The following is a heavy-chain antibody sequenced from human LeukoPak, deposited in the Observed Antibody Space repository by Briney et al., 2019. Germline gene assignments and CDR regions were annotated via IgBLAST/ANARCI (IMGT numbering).Heavy chain of an antibody. CDR1: GFTFSSYG. D-gene: IGHD3-16*01. CDR2: IWYDGSNK. V-gene: IGHV3-33*01. CDR3: ARDLSDAFDFDY. Sequence: GGSPRLSCAASGFTFSSYGMHWVRQAPGKGLEWVAVIWYDGSNKYYADSVKGRFTISRDNSKNTLYLQMNSLRAEDTAVYYCARDLSDAFDFDYWGQGTLVTVSS. J-gene: IGHJ4*02.